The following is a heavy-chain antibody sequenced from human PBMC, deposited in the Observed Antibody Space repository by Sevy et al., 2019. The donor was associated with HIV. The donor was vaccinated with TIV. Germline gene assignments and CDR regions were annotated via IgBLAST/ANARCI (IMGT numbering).Heavy chain of an antibody. CDR2: VYYSGTT. CDR1: GGSISGRDYF. J-gene: IGHJ5*02. CDR3: ANYHPAGDWGRFAA. D-gene: IGHD2-21*02. V-gene: IGHV4-30-4*01. Sequence: SETLSLTCTVSGGSISGRDYFWSWIRQPPGKGLEWIGHVYYSGTTYYNPSLQSRVFISADTSKNQFSLKLTSVTAADTAANYGANYHPAGDWGRFAAWGQGTLVTVSS.